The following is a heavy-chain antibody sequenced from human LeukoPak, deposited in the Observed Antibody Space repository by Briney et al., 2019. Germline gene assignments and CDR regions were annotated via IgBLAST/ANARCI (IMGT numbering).Heavy chain of an antibody. Sequence: SGTLSLTCSVSGASINSGAFFWGWIRQSPGMGLQWIASIYHNGSTYYTPSLKSRLTMSLDMSKNHFSLRLKSVTAADTAVYYCARARSGRFDLWGQGTLVTVSS. V-gene: IGHV4-39*02. J-gene: IGHJ5*02. CDR1: GASINSGAFF. CDR2: IYHNGST. D-gene: IGHD1-26*01. CDR3: ARARSGRFDL.